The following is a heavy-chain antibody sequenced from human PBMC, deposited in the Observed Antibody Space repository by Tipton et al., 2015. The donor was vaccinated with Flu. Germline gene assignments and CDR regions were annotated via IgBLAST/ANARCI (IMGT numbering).Heavy chain of an antibody. CDR1: GGSFSGYY. Sequence: TLSLTCAVYGGSFSGYYWSWIRQPPGKGLEWIGEINHSGSTNYNPSLKSRVTISVDTSKNQFSLKLSSVTAADTAVYYCARCYDFWSGVNAFDIWGQGTMVTVSS. CDR3: ARCYDFWSGVNAFDI. CDR2: INHSGST. J-gene: IGHJ3*02. V-gene: IGHV4-34*01. D-gene: IGHD3-3*01.